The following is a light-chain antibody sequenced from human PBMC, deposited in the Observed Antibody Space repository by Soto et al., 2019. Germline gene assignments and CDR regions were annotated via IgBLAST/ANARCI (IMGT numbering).Light chain of an antibody. CDR1: QSISSY. V-gene: IGKV1-39*01. Sequence: DIQMTQSPSSLSASVGDRFTITCRASQSISSYLNWYQQKPGKAPKLLIYAASSLQSGVPSRFSGSGSGTDFTLTISSLQREDFATYYCQQSYSSSWTFGHGTKVDIK. CDR3: QQSYSSSWT. J-gene: IGKJ1*01. CDR2: AAS.